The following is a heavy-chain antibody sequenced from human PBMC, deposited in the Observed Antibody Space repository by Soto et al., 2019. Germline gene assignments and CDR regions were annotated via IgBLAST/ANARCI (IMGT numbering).Heavy chain of an antibody. D-gene: IGHD5-12*01. V-gene: IGHV3-64*01. CDR2: ISSNGGST. Sequence: EVQLVESGGGLVQPGGSLRLSCAASGFTFSSYAMHWVRQAPGKGLEYVSTISSNGGSTDYANSVKGRFTISRDNSKNTLYLQMGSVRAEDMAVYYCARGSNGYHFDYWGQGTLVTVSS. CDR3: ARGSNGYHFDY. J-gene: IGHJ4*02. CDR1: GFTFSSYA.